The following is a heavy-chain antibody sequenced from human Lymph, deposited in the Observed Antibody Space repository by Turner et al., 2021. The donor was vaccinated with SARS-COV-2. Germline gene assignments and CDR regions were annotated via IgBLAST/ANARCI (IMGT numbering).Heavy chain of an antibody. CDR2: ISYDGSNK. J-gene: IGHJ6*02. CDR3: ARYASGGYFYYGMDV. CDR1: GFTFSTYA. D-gene: IGHD3-10*01. Sequence: QVQLVESGGGVVQPGRSLRLPCAPSGFTFSTYAIYWVRQAPGKGLEWVAVISYDGSNKYYADSVKGRFTISRDNSKNTLYLQMNSLRAEDTAVYYCARYASGGYFYYGMDVWGQGTTVTVSS. V-gene: IGHV3-30*04.